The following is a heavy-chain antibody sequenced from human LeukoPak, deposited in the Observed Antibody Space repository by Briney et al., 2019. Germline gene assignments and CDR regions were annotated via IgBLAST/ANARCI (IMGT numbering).Heavy chain of an antibody. CDR3: ARGSYDSSDFEYFQH. J-gene: IGHJ1*01. CDR1: VYTFTSYY. Sequence: ASVKVSCKASVYTFTSYYMHWVRQAPGQGLEWMGIINPSGGSTSYAQKFQGRVTMTRDISTSTAYMEKRRLTSDDTAVYYCARGSYDSSDFEYFQHWGQGTLVTVSS. CDR2: INPSGGST. V-gene: IGHV1-46*01. D-gene: IGHD3-22*01.